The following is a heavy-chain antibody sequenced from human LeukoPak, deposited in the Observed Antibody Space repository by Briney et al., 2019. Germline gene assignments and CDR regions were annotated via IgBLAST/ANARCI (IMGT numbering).Heavy chain of an antibody. V-gene: IGHV3-74*01. CDR2: INNDGRST. CDR3: ARDNEYCTGGTCRLDY. J-gene: IGHJ4*02. D-gene: IGHD2-15*01. Sequence: PGGSLRLSCASSGFTFCFYWMHWVRQAPGEGLVWVSRINNDGRSTSYAGSVKGRFTISRDNAKNTLYLQMNSLRAEDTAVYYCARDNEYCTGGTCRLDYWGQGALVTVSS. CDR1: GFTFCFYW.